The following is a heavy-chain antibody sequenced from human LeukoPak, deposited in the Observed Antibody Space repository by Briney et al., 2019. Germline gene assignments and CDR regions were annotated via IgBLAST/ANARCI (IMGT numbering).Heavy chain of an antibody. D-gene: IGHD5-18*01. Sequence: GGSLRLSCAASGFTFSSNGMHWVRQAPGKGLEWVAFIRYDGSNKYYADSVKGRFTISRDNSKSTLYLQMNTLRAEDTAVYYCAKDLRGYSYGLDYWGQGTLVTVAS. CDR1: GFTFSSNG. J-gene: IGHJ4*02. V-gene: IGHV3-30*02. CDR2: IRYDGSNK. CDR3: AKDLRGYSYGLDY.